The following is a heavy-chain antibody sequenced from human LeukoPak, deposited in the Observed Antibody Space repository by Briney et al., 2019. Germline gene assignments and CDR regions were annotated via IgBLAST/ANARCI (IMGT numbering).Heavy chain of an antibody. CDR2: IKSKTDGGTT. CDR1: GFTFSNAW. D-gene: IGHD4-23*01. V-gene: IGHV3-15*07. Sequence: PGGSLRLSCAASGFTFSNAWMNWVRQAPGKGLEWVGRIKSKTDGGTTDYAAPVKGRFTISRDDSKNTLYLQMNSLRAEDTAVYYCARDYTVVAPFDYWGQGTLVSVSS. CDR3: ARDYTVVAPFDY. J-gene: IGHJ4*02.